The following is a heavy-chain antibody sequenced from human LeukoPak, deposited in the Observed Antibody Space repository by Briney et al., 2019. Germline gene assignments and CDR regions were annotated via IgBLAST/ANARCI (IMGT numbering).Heavy chain of an antibody. CDR2: ISSSSSTI. Sequence: GGSLRLSCAASGFTFSSYSMNWVRQAPGKGLEWVSYISSSSSTIYYADSVKGRFTISRDNAKNSLYLQMNSLRAEDTAVYYCARWPRDCSGGSCYISYYFDYWGQGTLVTVSS. CDR3: ARWPRDCSGGSCYISYYFDY. CDR1: GFTFSSYS. J-gene: IGHJ4*02. D-gene: IGHD2-15*01. V-gene: IGHV3-48*04.